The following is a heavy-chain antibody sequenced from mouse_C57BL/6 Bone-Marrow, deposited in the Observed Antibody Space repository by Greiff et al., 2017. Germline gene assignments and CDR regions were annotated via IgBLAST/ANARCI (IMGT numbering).Heavy chain of an antibody. D-gene: IGHD2-2*01. J-gene: IGHJ3*01. CDR3: AREGKSYGYGGFDY. V-gene: IGHV1-64*01. Sequence: QVQLQQPGAELVKPGASVKLSCKASGYTFTSYWMNWVKQRPGQGLEWIGLIHPNSGSTNSNEKFKSKATLTVDKSSSTAYMQLSSLTSEDSAVDDGAREGKSYGYGGFDYWGQGTLVTVSA. CDR2: IHPNSGST. CDR1: GYTFTSYW.